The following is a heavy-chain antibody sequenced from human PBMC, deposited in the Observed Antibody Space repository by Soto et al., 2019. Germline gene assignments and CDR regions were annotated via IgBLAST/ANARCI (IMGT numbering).Heavy chain of an antibody. Sequence: GSLRLSCAASGFTFSDHYMDWVRQAPGKGLEWVGRTRNKANSYTTEYAASVKGRFTISRDDSKNSLYLQMNSLKTEDTAVYYCARETMEGATYDYWGQGTLVTVSS. D-gene: IGHD1-26*01. CDR3: ARETMEGATYDY. V-gene: IGHV3-72*01. CDR2: TRNKANSYTT. CDR1: GFTFSDHY. J-gene: IGHJ4*02.